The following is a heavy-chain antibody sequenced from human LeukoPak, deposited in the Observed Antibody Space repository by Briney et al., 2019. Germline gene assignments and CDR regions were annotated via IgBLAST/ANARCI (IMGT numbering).Heavy chain of an antibody. J-gene: IGHJ4*02. CDR1: VGSISSGSYY. V-gene: IGHV4-39*06. D-gene: IGHD1-26*01. CDR3: ATTTIRLGY. Sequence: PSETLSLTCTVSVGSISSGSYYWSLIRQPAGKGLEWIGRIYYSGTTYYSPSRKSRVTISVDTSKNQFALKLSSVTAADTAVYYCATTTIRLGYWGQGTLVTVSS. CDR2: IYYSGTT.